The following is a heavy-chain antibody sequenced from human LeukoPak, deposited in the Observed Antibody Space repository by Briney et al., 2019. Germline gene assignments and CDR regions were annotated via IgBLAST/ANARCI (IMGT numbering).Heavy chain of an antibody. V-gene: IGHV3-53*01. D-gene: IGHD3-10*01. CDR1: GFIVRTNY. J-gene: IGHJ4*02. Sequence: PGGSLRLSCAASGFIVRTNYINWVRQAPGKGLEWVSVIFSDGSTYYTDSVRGRFTISRDNSKNTLYLQMNSLRAEDTAVYYCAKGGSGSPFDHWGQGTQVTVSS. CDR2: IFSDGST. CDR3: AKGGSGSPFDH.